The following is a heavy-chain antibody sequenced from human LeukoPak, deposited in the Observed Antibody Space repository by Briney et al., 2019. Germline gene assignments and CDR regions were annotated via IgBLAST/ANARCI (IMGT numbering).Heavy chain of an antibody. V-gene: IGHV1-69*13. Sequence: SVKVSCKASGYTFTSYYMHWVRQAPGQGLEWVGGIIPIFGTANYAQKFQGRVTITADESTSTAYMELSSLRSEDTAVYHCARVTSLGRLGELSARYYYYGMDVWGQGTTVTVSS. J-gene: IGHJ6*02. D-gene: IGHD3-16*02. CDR1: GYTFTSYY. CDR3: ARVTSLGRLGELSARYYYYGMDV. CDR2: IIPIFGTA.